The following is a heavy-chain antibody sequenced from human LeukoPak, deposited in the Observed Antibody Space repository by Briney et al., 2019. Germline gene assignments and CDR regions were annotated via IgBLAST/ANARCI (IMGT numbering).Heavy chain of an antibody. CDR1: GYTFTSYD. D-gene: IGHD5-18*01. Sequence: ASVKVSCKASGYTFTSYDINWVRQATGQGLEWMGWMNPNSGNTGYAQKFQGRVTMTRNTSISTAYMELGGLRSEDTAVYYCARRLRRGYSYGYGSDYWGRGTLVTVSS. CDR3: ARRLRRGYSYGYGSDY. CDR2: MNPNSGNT. V-gene: IGHV1-8*01. J-gene: IGHJ4*02.